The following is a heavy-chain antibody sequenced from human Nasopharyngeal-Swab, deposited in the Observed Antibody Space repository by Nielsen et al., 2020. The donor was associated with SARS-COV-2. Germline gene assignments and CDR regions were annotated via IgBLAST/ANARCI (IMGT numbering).Heavy chain of an antibody. CDR3: AKKTVGTYPFDY. D-gene: IGHD3-16*02. CDR1: GFTSSTSS. CDR2: LGTAGDT. Sequence: SLKTPCIASGFTSSTSSLTSLRQPPGKGLQWVSTLGTAGDTYYADSVKGRFTISRDNSKNTLYLQMNSLRGEDTAVYYCAKKTVGTYPFDYWGQGTLVTLSS. J-gene: IGHJ4*02. V-gene: IGHV3-23*01.